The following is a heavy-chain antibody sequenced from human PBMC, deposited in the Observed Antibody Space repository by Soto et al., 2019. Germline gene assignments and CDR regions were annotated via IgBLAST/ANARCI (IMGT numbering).Heavy chain of an antibody. J-gene: IGHJ3*02. V-gene: IGHV1-24*01. D-gene: IGHD1-26*01. CDR1: GYTLTELS. CDR3: ATKYSLYSGSDSDAFDI. Sequence: ASVKVSCKVSGYTLTELSMHWVRQAPGKGLEWMGGFDPEDGETIYAQKFQGRVTMTEDTSTDTAYMELSSLRSEDTAVYYCATKYSLYSGSDSDAFDIWGQGTMVTVSS. CDR2: FDPEDGET.